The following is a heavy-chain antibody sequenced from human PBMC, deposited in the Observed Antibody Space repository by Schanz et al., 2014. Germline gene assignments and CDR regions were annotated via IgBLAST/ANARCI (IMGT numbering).Heavy chain of an antibody. V-gene: IGHV4-59*12. D-gene: IGHD4-17*01. Sequence: QLQLQESGPGLVKPSETLSLTCTVSGGSISSYYWSWIRQPPGKGLEWIGYIYYSGDTNYNPSLKSRVTISVDTSKNQFSLILNSVTAADTAVYYCARSPGDFPGWFDSWGQGTLXTVSS. J-gene: IGHJ5*01. CDR3: ARSPGDFPGWFDS. CDR2: IYYSGDT. CDR1: GGSISSYY.